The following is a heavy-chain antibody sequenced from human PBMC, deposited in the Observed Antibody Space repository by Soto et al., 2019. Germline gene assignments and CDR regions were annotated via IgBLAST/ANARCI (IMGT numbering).Heavy chain of an antibody. CDR1: GGTFSSYA. CDR2: IIPIFGTA. V-gene: IGHV1-69*06. D-gene: IGHD2-2*01. CDR3: AKTGYCSSTSCPGDYYYYYGMDV. J-gene: IGHJ6*02. Sequence: SVKVSCKASGGTFSSYAISWVRQAPGQGLEWMGGIIPIFGTANYAQKFQGRVTITADKSTSTAYMELSSLRSEDTAVYYCAKTGYCSSTSCPGDYYYYYGMDVWGQGTKVTVSS.